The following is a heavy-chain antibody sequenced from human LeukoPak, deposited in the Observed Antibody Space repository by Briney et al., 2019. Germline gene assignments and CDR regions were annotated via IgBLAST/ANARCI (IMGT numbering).Heavy chain of an antibody. Sequence: GGSLRLPCAASGFIFSSYAMSWVRQAPGKGLEWVSVISGDAGSTYYADSVKGRFTISRDNSKNTLYLQMNSLRAEDTAVYYCAREIGDFDYWGQGTLVTVSS. D-gene: IGHD3-22*01. CDR3: AREIGDFDY. J-gene: IGHJ4*02. V-gene: IGHV3-23*01. CDR1: GFIFSSYA. CDR2: ISGDAGST.